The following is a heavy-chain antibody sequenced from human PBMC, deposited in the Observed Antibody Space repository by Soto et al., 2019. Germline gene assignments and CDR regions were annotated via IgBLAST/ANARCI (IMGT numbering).Heavy chain of an antibody. CDR2: MNPNSGNT. Sequence: ASVKVSCKASGYTFTSYDINWVRQATGQGLEWMGWMNPNSGNTGYAQKFQGRVTMTRNTSISTAYMELSSLRSEDTAVYYCASASRYCSSTSCSPYYYYYYYMDVWGKGTTVT. V-gene: IGHV1-8*01. CDR1: GYTFTSYD. CDR3: ASASRYCSSTSCSPYYYYYYYMDV. J-gene: IGHJ6*03. D-gene: IGHD2-2*01.